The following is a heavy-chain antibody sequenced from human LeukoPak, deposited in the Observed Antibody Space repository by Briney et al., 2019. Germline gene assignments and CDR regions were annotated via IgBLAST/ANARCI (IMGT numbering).Heavy chain of an antibody. V-gene: IGHV3-74*01. CDR3: ARGGPVKSIYDPHWYDP. J-gene: IGHJ5*02. CDR2: INSDGSRI. Sequence: GGSLRLPCAASGFTFSSYWLHWLRQAPGKGLTWVSRINSDGSRINYADSVKGRFTSSRDNAKNTLYLQMNSLRVEDTAVYFCARGGPVKSIYDPHWYDPWGQGALVTVSS. D-gene: IGHD5/OR15-5a*01. CDR1: GFTFSSYW.